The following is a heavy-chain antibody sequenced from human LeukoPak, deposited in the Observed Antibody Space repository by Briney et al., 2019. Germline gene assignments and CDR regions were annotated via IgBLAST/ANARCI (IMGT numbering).Heavy chain of an antibody. CDR1: GYIFTNYY. D-gene: IGHD5-12*01. CDR3: ARDVFLSGSLSPIDY. V-gene: IGHV1-46*01. CDR2: INTSGGST. Sequence: ASVKVSCKASGYIFTNYYMHWVRQAPGQGLEWMGVINTSGGSTSSAQKFQGRVTMTRDTSTGTVYMELSSLRSEDTALYYCARDVFLSGSLSPIDYWGQGTLVTVSS. J-gene: IGHJ4*02.